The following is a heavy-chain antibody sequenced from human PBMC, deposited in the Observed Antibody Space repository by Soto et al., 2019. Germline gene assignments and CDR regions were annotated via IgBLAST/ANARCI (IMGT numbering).Heavy chain of an antibody. Sequence: SETLSLTCTVSGGSISNYYWTWVRQPPGKGLEWIGYVYYSGSTNYNPSLESRVTISIDASKNQFSLKMKSVTAADTAVYYCVRDYLLTGFDPWGQGALVTVSS. CDR3: VRDYLLTGFDP. D-gene: IGHD3-9*01. V-gene: IGHV4-59*01. J-gene: IGHJ5*02. CDR2: VYYSGST. CDR1: GGSISNYY.